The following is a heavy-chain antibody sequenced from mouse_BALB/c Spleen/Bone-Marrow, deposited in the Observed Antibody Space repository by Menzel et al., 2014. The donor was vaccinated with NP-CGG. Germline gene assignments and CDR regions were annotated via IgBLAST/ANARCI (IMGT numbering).Heavy chain of an antibody. D-gene: IGHD2-4*01. J-gene: IGHJ4*01. CDR3: AREGLRRRAAMDY. V-gene: IGHV5-9-4*01. CDR2: ISSGGSYT. CDR1: GFTFSSYA. Sequence: DVQLQESGGGLVKPGGSLKLSCAASGFTFSSYAMSWVRQSPEKRLEWVTEISSGGSYTYYPDTATGRFTISRDNAKNTLYLEMSSLRSEDTAMYYCAREGLRRRAAMDYWGQGTSVTVSS.